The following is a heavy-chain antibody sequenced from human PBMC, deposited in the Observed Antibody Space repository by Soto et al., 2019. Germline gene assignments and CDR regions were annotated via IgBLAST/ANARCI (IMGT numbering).Heavy chain of an antibody. D-gene: IGHD2-15*01. CDR1: GFTFSSYS. J-gene: IGHJ4*02. CDR2: ISSSSRYI. CDR3: ERGPARIYCSGGSCYSDH. Sequence: EVQLVESGGGLVKPGGSLRLSCAASGFTFSSYSMNWVRQAPGTGLEWVSSISSSSRYIYYADSMMGRFTSSRDNAKNSLYTQMNRLRAEDTAVYYVERGPARIYCSGGSCYSDHRGQGTLVTVSS. V-gene: IGHV3-21*01.